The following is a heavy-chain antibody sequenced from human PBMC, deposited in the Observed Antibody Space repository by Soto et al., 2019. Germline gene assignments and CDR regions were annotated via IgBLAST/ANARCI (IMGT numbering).Heavy chain of an antibody. CDR1: GFTFSNYG. Sequence: QGQLVESGGGVVQPGRSLRLSCAASGFTFSNYGMHWVRQAPGKGLEWVAVISYDGSNKYYADSVKGRLTISRDNSKNTLHLQMNSLRAEDTAVYYCAKDLGSGSYLFDAFDIWGQGTMVTVSS. J-gene: IGHJ3*02. CDR2: ISYDGSNK. D-gene: IGHD1-26*01. CDR3: AKDLGSGSYLFDAFDI. V-gene: IGHV3-30*18.